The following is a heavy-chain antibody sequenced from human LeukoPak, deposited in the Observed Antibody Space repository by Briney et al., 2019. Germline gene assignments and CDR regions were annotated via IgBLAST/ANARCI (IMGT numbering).Heavy chain of an antibody. CDR3: ARTSPEDYDFWSGYYNYYYYYGMDV. V-gene: IGHV3-30-3*01. CDR2: ISYDGSNK. D-gene: IGHD3-3*01. Sequence: SGGSLRLSCAASGFTFSSYAMHWVRQAPGKGLEWVAVISYDGSNKYYADSVKGRFTISRDNSKNTLYLQMNSLRAEDTAVYYCARTSPEDYDFWSGYYNYYYYYGMDVWGQGTTVTVSS. CDR1: GFTFSSYA. J-gene: IGHJ6*02.